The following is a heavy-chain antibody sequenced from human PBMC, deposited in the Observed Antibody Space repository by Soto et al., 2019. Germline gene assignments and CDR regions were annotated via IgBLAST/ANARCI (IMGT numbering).Heavy chain of an antibody. CDR1: GGSISSSNW. V-gene: IGHV4-4*02. D-gene: IGHD6-19*01. Sequence: SETLSLTCAVSGGSISSSNWWSWVRQPPGKGLEWIAYVSSSGTTNYNPSLFSRVIISIDTSKNQFSLTLNSVTAADTAVYYCARGSGIPLAAKTEYFQHWGLGTLVTVX. CDR2: VSSSGTT. CDR3: ARGSGIPLAAKTEYFQH. J-gene: IGHJ1*01.